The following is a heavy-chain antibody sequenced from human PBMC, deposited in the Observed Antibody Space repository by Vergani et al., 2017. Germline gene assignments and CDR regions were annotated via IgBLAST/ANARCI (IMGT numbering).Heavy chain of an antibody. D-gene: IGHD4-17*01. J-gene: IGHJ4*02. CDR2: ISYDGSNK. CDR1: GFTFSSYA. Sequence: QVQLVESGGGVVQPGRSLRLSCAASGFTFSSYAMHWVRQAPGKGLEWVAVISYDGSNKYYADSVKGRFTISRDNSKNTLYLQMNSLRAEDTAVYYCAKDVPDYGDYFGYWGQGTLVTVSS. CDR3: AKDVPDYGDYFGY. V-gene: IGHV3-30*04.